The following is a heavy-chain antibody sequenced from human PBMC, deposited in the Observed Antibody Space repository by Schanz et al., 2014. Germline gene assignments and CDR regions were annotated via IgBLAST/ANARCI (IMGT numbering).Heavy chain of an antibody. V-gene: IGHV1-18*01. D-gene: IGHD5-18*01. Sequence: QVQLVQSGAEVKKPGASVKVSCKASGYTFSSYGITWVRQAPGQGLEWMGWISAYNGNTNYAQKLQGRVTMTRDTSTGTAYMELRSLRSDDTALNYCTRGGYSDALSAFDSWGQGTMVTVSS. CDR1: GYTFSSYG. CDR2: ISAYNGNT. J-gene: IGHJ3*02. CDR3: TRGGYSDALSAFDS.